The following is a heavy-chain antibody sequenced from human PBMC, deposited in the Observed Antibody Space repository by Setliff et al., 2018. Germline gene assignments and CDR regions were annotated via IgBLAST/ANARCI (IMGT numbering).Heavy chain of an antibody. CDR1: GGSITNFY. Sequence: ETLSLTCTVSGGSITNFYWNWIRQSPGKGLEWIGYIYSSGITNYSPSLKSRLTMSVDTSKNQFSLHLSSMTAADTAVYYCARQPPLNWAIPFDLWGQGKRVTVSS. V-gene: IGHV4-59*08. CDR2: IYSSGIT. CDR3: ARQPPLNWAIPFDL. D-gene: IGHD7-27*01. J-gene: IGHJ3*01.